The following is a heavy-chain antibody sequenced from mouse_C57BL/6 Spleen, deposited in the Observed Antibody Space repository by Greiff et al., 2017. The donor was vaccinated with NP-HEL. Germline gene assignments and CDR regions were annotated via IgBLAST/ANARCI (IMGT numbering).Heavy chain of an antibody. V-gene: IGHV1-42*01. D-gene: IGHD3-2*02. CDR2: INPSTGGT. J-gene: IGHJ2*01. CDR1: GYSFTGYY. Sequence: VQLQQSGPELVKPGASVKISCKASGYSFTGYYMNWVKQSPEKSLEWIGEINPSTGGTTYNQKFKAKATLTVDKSSSTAYMQLKSLTSEDSAVYYCARSGHYYDDYWGQGTTLTVSS. CDR3: ARSGHYYDDY.